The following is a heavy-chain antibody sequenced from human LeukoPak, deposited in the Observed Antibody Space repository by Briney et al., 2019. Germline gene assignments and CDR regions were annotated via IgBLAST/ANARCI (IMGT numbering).Heavy chain of an antibody. CDR1: GCTFTSYP. D-gene: IGHD1-7*01. Sequence: ASSVTVSCKASGCTFTSYPIHWVRQAPGQRPEWMGWSNGGNGNTKYSQEFQDRVTITRDTSASKAYMELSSLSSEDMAVYYCARDSTGTGLLEYWGQGTLVTVSS. V-gene: IGHV1-3*02. CDR3: ARDSTGTGLLEY. CDR2: SNGGNGNT. J-gene: IGHJ4*02.